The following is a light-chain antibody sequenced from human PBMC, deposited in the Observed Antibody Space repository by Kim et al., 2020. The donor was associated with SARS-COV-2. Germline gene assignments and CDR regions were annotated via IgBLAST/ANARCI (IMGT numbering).Light chain of an antibody. J-gene: IGLJ3*02. CDR2: RDS. V-gene: IGLV3-9*01. Sequence: SVALGKTARITCGGNSIGSKNVHWYRQKPGQAPVLVIYRDSDRPSGIPERFSGSNSGNTATLTISRGQAGDEADYYCQVWDSSTEVFGGGTQRTVL. CDR3: QVWDSSTEV. CDR1: SIGSKN.